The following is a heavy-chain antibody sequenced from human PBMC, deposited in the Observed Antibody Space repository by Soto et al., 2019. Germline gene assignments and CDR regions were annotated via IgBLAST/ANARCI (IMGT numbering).Heavy chain of an antibody. J-gene: IGHJ5*02. Sequence: SETLSLTCTVSGGSISSYYWSWIRQPPGKGLEWIGYIYYSGSTNYNPSLKSRVTISVDTSKNQFSLKLSSVTAADTAVYYCARAPPDGWLDPWGQVTLVPVYS. CDR2: IYYSGST. CDR1: GGSISSYY. CDR3: ARAPPDGWLDP. V-gene: IGHV4-59*01.